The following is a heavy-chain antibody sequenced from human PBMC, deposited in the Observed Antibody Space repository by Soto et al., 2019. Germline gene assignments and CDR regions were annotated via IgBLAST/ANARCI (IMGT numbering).Heavy chain of an antibody. V-gene: IGHV1-2*04. J-gene: IGHJ6*02. D-gene: IGHD6-19*01. Sequence: ASVQVSCKASGYTFTGYYMHWVRQARGQGLEWMGWINPNSGGTNYAQKFQGWVTMTRDTSISTAYMELSRLRSDDTAVYYCESSPHSRGRTGYYSYGMDFWRQRTTVTLS. CDR3: ESSPHSRGRTGYYSYGMDF. CDR1: GYTFTGYY. CDR2: INPNSGGT.